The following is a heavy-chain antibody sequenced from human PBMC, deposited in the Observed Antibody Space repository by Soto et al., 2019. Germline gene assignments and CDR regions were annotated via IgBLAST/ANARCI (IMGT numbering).Heavy chain of an antibody. CDR2: ILYDGSKK. CDR1: GFTFSSFG. V-gene: IGHV3-33*01. J-gene: IGHJ6*02. Sequence: QVQVVESGGGVVQPGRSLRLSCAASGFTFSSFGMHWVRQAPGKGLEWVSLILYDGSKKSYGDYVKGRFTISRDNSRNTVYLQMNSLRADDTAVYYCARDASYYSLWSGYYPSRNGMDVWGQGTTVTVSS. D-gene: IGHD3-3*01. CDR3: ARDASYYSLWSGYYPSRNGMDV.